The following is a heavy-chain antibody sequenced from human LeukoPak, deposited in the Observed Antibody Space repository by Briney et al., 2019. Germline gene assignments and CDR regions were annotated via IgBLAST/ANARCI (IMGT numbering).Heavy chain of an antibody. CDR2: ISSSSSYI. V-gene: IGHV3-21*01. Sequence: GGSLRLSCAASGFTSSSYSMNWVRQAPGKGLEWVSSISSSSSYIYYADSVKGRFTISRDNAKNSLYLQMNSLRAEDTAVYYCARDGYSYGYRAFDIWGQGTMVTVSS. CDR3: ARDGYSYGYRAFDI. D-gene: IGHD5-18*01. J-gene: IGHJ3*02. CDR1: GFTSSSYS.